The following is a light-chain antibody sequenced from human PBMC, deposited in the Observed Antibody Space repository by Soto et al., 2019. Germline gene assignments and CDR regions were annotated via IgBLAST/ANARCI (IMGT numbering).Light chain of an antibody. CDR1: QSVSSN. CDR3: HQYNNWPRT. Sequence: EIVMTQSPATLSVSPGERATLSCRASQSVSSNLAWYQQKPGQAPRLLIYDASIMATGIPARFSGSGSGTEFTLTISSLQSEDFAVYYCHQYNNWPRTLGQGTKVEIK. V-gene: IGKV3-15*01. J-gene: IGKJ1*01. CDR2: DAS.